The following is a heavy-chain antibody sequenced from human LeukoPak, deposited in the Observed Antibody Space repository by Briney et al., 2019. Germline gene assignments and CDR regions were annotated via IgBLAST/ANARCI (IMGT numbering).Heavy chain of an antibody. Sequence: ASVKLSCKASVGTFSSYAISWVRQPPGQGLEWMGGIIPIFGTAIYAQKFQGRVTITTDESTSTAYMELSSLRSEDTAVYYCARTAETIYYYDSSGYEPTFDYWGQGTLVTVSS. CDR3: ARTAETIYYYDSSGYEPTFDY. D-gene: IGHD3-22*01. CDR2: IIPIFGTA. J-gene: IGHJ4*02. CDR1: VGTFSSYA. V-gene: IGHV1-69*05.